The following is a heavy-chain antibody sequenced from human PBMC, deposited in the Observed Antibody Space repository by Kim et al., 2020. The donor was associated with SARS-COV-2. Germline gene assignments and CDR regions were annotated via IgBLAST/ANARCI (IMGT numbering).Heavy chain of an antibody. V-gene: IGHV4-34*13. CDR3: ARPYSSSWYRANGMDV. Sequence: SLQSRVTISVDTSKNQFALKLSSVTAADTAVYYCARPYSSSWYRANGMDVWGQGTTVTVSS. J-gene: IGHJ6*02. D-gene: IGHD6-13*01.